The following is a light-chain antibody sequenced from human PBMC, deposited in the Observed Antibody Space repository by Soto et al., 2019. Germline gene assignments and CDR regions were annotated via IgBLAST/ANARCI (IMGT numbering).Light chain of an antibody. CDR2: DVI. J-gene: IGLJ1*01. CDR1: SXDVGGYNS. CDR3: CSYVGSSSYV. V-gene: IGLV2-11*01. Sequence: QSVLTQPRSVSGTPGQSVTVSCIGTSXDVGGYNSVSWYQEHPDKAPKLMIYDVIKQPSGVPDRFSGSKSGNTASLTISGLLSEDVADSYCCSYVGSSSYVLGTGTKVTVL.